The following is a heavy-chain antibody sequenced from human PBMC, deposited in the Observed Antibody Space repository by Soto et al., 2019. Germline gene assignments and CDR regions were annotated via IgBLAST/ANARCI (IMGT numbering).Heavy chain of an antibody. CDR3: ASAYYDSSGYIDY. CDR1: GGSFSGYY. CDR2: INHSGST. D-gene: IGHD3-22*01. V-gene: IGHV4-34*01. J-gene: IGHJ4*02. Sequence: SETLSLTCAVYGGSFSGYYWSWIRQPPGKGLEWIGEINHSGSTNYNPSLKSRVTISVDTSKNQFSLKLSSVTAADTAVYYCASAYYDSSGYIDYWGQGTLVTVSS.